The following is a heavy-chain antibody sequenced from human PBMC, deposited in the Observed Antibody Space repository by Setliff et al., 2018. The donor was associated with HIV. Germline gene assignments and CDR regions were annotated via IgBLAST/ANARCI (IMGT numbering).Heavy chain of an antibody. CDR1: GFTFSRFD. Sequence: GGSLRLSCAASGFTFSRFDMNWVRQVPGKGLEWVAYIDSSSETKYYADSVKGRFTISRDNAKNSLYLHMNTLRADDTAVYFCARDQIRSRYYYYYTDVWGKGTPVTVSS. J-gene: IGHJ6*03. V-gene: IGHV3-48*01. D-gene: IGHD3-3*01. CDR3: ARDQIRSRYYYYYTDV. CDR2: IDSSSETK.